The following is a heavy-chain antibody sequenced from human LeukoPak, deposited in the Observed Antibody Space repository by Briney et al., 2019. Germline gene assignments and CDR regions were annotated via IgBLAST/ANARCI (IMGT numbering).Heavy chain of an antibody. J-gene: IGHJ4*02. CDR2: IYYSGST. CDR3: ARAPGSRSRFDY. V-gene: IGHV4-39*07. CDR1: GVSISSYH. D-gene: IGHD2-15*01. Sequence: SETLSLTCTVSGVSISSYHWTWIRQPPGKGLEWIGSIYYSGSTYYNPSLKSRVTISVDTSKNQFSLKLSSVTAADTAVYYCARAPGSRSRFDYWGQGTLVTVSS.